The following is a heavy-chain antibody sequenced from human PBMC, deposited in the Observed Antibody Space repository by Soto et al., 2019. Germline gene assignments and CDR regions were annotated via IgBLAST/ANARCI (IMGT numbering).Heavy chain of an antibody. CDR1: GYTFTSYG. CDR3: ARTELYYDRRRSYTFIY. CDR2: ISAYNGNT. D-gene: IGHD3-22*01. Sequence: DSVKVSCKASGYTFTSYGISWVRQAPGQGLEWMGWISAYNGNTNYAQKLQGRVTMTTDTSTSTAYMELRSLRSDDTAVYYCARTELYYDRRRSYTFIYWGQATLLTLFS. J-gene: IGHJ4*02. V-gene: IGHV1-18*04.